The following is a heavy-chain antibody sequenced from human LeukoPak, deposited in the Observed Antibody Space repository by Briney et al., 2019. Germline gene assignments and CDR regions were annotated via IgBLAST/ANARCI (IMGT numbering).Heavy chain of an antibody. CDR3: ARTPRNYYYYMDV. CDR1: GFTVSSNY. Sequence: GGSLRLSCAASGFTVSSNYMSWVRQAPGKGLEWVSVIYSGGSTYYADSVKGRFTISRDNSKNTLYLQMNRLRAEDTAVYYCARTPRNYYYYMDVWGKGTTVTVSS. V-gene: IGHV3-53*01. CDR2: IYSGGST. J-gene: IGHJ6*03.